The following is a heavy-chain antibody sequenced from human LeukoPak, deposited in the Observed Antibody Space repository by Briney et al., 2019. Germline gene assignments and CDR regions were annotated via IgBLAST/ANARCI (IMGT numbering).Heavy chain of an antibody. J-gene: IGHJ4*02. CDR2: ISVYNGNT. Sequence: VASVKVSCKASGYTFRNYGITWERKAPGQGLEWMGWISVYNGNTDYAPKLQGRVTMTTDTSTSTAYMELRSLTSDDTAIYFCARRGAIGEGGDYWGQGTLVTVSS. CDR1: GYTFRNYG. V-gene: IGHV1-18*01. D-gene: IGHD3-10*01. CDR3: ARRGAIGEGGDY.